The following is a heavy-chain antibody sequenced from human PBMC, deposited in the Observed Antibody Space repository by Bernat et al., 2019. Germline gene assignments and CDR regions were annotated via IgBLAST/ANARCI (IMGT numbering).Heavy chain of an antibody. J-gene: IGHJ4*02. Sequence: EVQLVESGGGLVQPGGSLRLSCTASGFTFSTYSMNWVRQAPGMGLEWVSYIRGRGTPIYYADSVKGRFTISRDNAKNSLYLQMNGLRAEDTAVYYCTRDPEALDYWGQGTLVTVSS. V-gene: IGHV3-48*01. CDR1: GFTFSTYS. CDR3: TRDPEALDY. CDR2: IRGRGTPI.